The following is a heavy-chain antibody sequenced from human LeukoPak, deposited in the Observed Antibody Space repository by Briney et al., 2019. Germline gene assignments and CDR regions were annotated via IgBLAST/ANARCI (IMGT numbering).Heavy chain of an antibody. J-gene: IGHJ5*02. CDR2: IYTSGST. CDR1: GGSISSYY. Sequence: SETLSLTCTVSGGSISSYYWSWIRQPAGKGLEWIGRIYTSGSTNYNPSLKSRVTISVDTSKNQFSLKLSSVTAADTAVYYCARGPTDTAMVNWFDPWGQGTLVTVSS. D-gene: IGHD5-18*01. V-gene: IGHV4-4*07. CDR3: ARGPTDTAMVNWFDP.